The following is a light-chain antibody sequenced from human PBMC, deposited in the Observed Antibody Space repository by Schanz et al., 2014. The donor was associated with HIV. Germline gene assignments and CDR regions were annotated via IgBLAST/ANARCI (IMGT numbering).Light chain of an antibody. V-gene: IGKV3-15*01. Sequence: ETVMTQSPATLSVSPGERATLSCRASQSISSNLAWYQQRPGQAPRLLIYGASTRASGIAARFSGSGSGTEFTLTISRLEPEDFVVYYCQQYGSSPVFGQGTRLEIK. J-gene: IGKJ5*01. CDR3: QQYGSSPV. CDR1: QSISSN. CDR2: GAS.